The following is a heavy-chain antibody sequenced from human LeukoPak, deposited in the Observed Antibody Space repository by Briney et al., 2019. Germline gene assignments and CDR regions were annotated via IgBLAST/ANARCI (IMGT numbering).Heavy chain of an antibody. Sequence: PSETLSLTCAVYGGSFSGYYWSWIRQPPGKGLEWIGEINHSGSTNYNPSLKSRVTISVDTSKNQFSLKLSPVTAADTAVYYCARAYGAALFSYWGQGTLVTVSS. CDR1: GGSFSGYY. CDR2: INHSGST. D-gene: IGHD4-17*01. V-gene: IGHV4-34*01. J-gene: IGHJ4*02. CDR3: ARAYGAALFSY.